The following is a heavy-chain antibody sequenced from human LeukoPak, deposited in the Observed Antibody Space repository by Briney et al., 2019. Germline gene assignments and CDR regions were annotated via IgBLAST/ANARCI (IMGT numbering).Heavy chain of an antibody. Sequence: SQTLSLTCAISGDSVSSNSAAWNWIRQSPSRGLEWLGRTYYRSKWYNDYAVSVKSRITINPDTSKNQFSLQLNSVTPEDTAVYYCAKDHRVLLWFGELSGNYYMDVWGKGTTVTVSS. CDR3: AKDHRVLLWFGELSGNYYMDV. CDR1: GDSVSSNSAA. J-gene: IGHJ6*03. V-gene: IGHV6-1*01. CDR2: TYYRSKWYN. D-gene: IGHD3-10*01.